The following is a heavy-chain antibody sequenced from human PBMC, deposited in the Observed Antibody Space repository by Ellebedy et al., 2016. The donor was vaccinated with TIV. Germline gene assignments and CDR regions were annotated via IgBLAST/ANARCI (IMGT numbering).Heavy chain of an antibody. J-gene: IGHJ4*02. D-gene: IGHD6-19*01. V-gene: IGHV3-74*01. CDR1: GFTFSNAW. Sequence: GESLKISCAASGFTFSNAWMNWVRQAPGKGLVWVSRINSDGSSTSYADSVKGRFTISRDNAKNSLYLQMNSLRAEDTAVYYCARDRSSGWYDYWGQGTLVTVSS. CDR3: ARDRSSGWYDY. CDR2: INSDGSST.